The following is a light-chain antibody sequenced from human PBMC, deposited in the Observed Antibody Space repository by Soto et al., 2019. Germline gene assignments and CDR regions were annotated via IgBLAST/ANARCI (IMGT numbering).Light chain of an antibody. V-gene: IGKV3-20*01. CDR2: DAS. Sequence: EIVLTQSPGTLSLSPGERATLSCRASQRISNSYLAWYQQKPGQAPRLLLYDASIMATGIPDRVSGSGSGTDFTLTISRLEPEDFAVYYCQQYARPPCAFGQGTKVEIK. J-gene: IGKJ2*02. CDR3: QQYARPPCA. CDR1: QRISNSY.